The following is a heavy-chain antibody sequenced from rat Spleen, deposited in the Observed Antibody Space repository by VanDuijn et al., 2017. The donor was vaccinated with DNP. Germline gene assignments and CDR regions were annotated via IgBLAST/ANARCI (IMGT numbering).Heavy chain of an antibody. Sequence: EVQLVESGGGLVQPGRSLKVSCAASGFVFSDYNMAWVRQGPKKGLEWVATIVHDGSRTYYRDSVKGRFTISRNNAKNTLYLQMDSLRSEDTATYYCASHDYSYWGQGVMVTVSS. CDR1: GFVFSDYN. CDR3: ASHDYSY. D-gene: IGHD1-1*01. J-gene: IGHJ2*01. CDR2: IVHDGSRT. V-gene: IGHV5S10*01.